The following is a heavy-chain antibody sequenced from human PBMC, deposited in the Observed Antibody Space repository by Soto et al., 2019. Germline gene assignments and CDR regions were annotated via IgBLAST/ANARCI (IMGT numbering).Heavy chain of an antibody. D-gene: IGHD3-10*01. CDR2: IYYSGST. Sequence: PSETLSLTCTVSGGSISSYYWSWIRQPPGKGLEWIGYIYYSGSTDYNPSLKSRVTISADTSKNQFSLKLSSVTAADTAVYYCARGRHPYYYGSGRTRPYYYYYMDVWGKGTTVIVSS. CDR1: GGSISSYY. V-gene: IGHV4-59*12. CDR3: ARGRHPYYYGSGRTRPYYYYYMDV. J-gene: IGHJ6*03.